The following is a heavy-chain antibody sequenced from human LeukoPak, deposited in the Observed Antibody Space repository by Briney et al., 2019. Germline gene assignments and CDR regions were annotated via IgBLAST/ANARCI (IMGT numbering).Heavy chain of an antibody. J-gene: IGHJ4*02. V-gene: IGHV4-34*01. CDR1: GGSFSGYY. CDR2: INHSGST. D-gene: IGHD2-2*01. CDR3: ARAYCSSTSCYSVLYFDY. Sequence: SETLSLTCAVYGGSFSGYYWSWIRQPPGKGLEWIGEINHSGSTNYNPSLKSRVTISVDMSKNQFSLKLSSVTAADTAVYYCARAYCSSTSCYSVLYFDYWGQGTLVTVSS.